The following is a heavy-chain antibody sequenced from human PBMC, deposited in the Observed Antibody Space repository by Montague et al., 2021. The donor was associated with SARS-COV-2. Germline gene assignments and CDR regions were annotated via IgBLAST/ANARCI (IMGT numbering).Heavy chain of an antibody. CDR3: ARGGGSGGQSANHFDY. CDR1: GGSISSCSYY. V-gene: IGHV4-61*02. Sequence: TLSLTCTVSGGSISSCSYYWSWIRQPAGKGLEWIGRIYISGTTNYNLSLKSRVTISVATSKNQFSLKLSSVTAADTAVYYCARGGGSGGQSANHFDYWGQGTLVTVSS. D-gene: IGHD2-15*01. J-gene: IGHJ4*02. CDR2: IYISGTT.